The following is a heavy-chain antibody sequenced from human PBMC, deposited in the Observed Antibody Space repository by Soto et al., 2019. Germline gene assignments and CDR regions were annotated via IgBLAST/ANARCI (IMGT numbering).Heavy chain of an antibody. CDR3: AKPQLRFLEWLPYY. CDR2: ISGSGGST. D-gene: IGHD3-3*01. V-gene: IGHV3-23*01. J-gene: IGHJ4*02. Sequence: PGGSLRLSCAASGCTFSSYAMSWVRQAPGKGLEWVSAISGSGGSTYYADSVKGRFTISRDNSKNTLYLQMNSLRAEDTAVYYCAKPQLRFLEWLPYYWGQGTLVTVSS. CDR1: GCTFSSYA.